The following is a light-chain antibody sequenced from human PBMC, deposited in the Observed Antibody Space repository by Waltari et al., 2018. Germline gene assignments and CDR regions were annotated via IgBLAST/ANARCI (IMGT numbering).Light chain of an antibody. Sequence: EIVMTQSPATLSVSPGEVATLSCRASQSISSNLAWYQQRPGQAPRLLIFATSTRATGVPARFRGSGSGTEFTLTISSMQSEDFAIYYCHQYNNWPPWTFGQGTKVEIK. J-gene: IGKJ1*01. CDR1: QSISSN. CDR3: HQYNNWPPWT. CDR2: ATS. V-gene: IGKV3-15*01.